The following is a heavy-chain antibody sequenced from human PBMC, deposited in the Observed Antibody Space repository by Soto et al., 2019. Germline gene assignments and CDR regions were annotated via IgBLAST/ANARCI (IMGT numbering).Heavy chain of an antibody. CDR1: GFTFSSYA. CDR2: ISGSGSST. CDR3: AKAFSSPLTPTGMDV. J-gene: IGHJ6*02. D-gene: IGHD3-9*01. V-gene: IGHV3-23*01. Sequence: HPGGSLRLSCAASGFTFSSYAMSWVRQAPGKGLEWVTGISGSGSSTHYADSAKGRVTISRDNSKNTLYVQMNSLRAEDTAVYYCAKAFSSPLTPTGMDVWGQGTTVTVSS.